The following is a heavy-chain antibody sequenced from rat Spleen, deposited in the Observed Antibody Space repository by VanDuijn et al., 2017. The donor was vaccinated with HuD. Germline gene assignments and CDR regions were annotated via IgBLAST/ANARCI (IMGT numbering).Heavy chain of an antibody. CDR3: ARQDTSGYSNWFAY. J-gene: IGHJ3*01. CDR2: ISSDGSTT. V-gene: IGHV5-29*01. CDR1: GFTFSDFF. Sequence: EVQLVESDGGLVQPGRSLKLSCAASGFTFSDFFMAWVRQAPAQGLDWVATISSDGSTTYYRDAVKGRFTISRDNAKNTQYLQMDSLRSEDTATYYCARQDTSGYSNWFAYWGQGTLVTVSS. D-gene: IGHD4-3*01.